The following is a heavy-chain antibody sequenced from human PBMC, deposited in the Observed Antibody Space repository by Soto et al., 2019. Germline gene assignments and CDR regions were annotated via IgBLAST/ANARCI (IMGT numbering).Heavy chain of an antibody. V-gene: IGHV4-30-4*08. J-gene: IGHJ4*02. CDR2: VYYTGNT. CDR1: GGSISSGDYH. D-gene: IGHD3-3*01. Sequence: LSLTCTVSGGSISSGDYHWSWIRQPPGKGLEWIGFVYYTGNTYYNPSLKSRVTISVDTSKNQFSLKLSSVTAADTAVYYCARSDFWSGYYTDYWGQGTLVTVSS. CDR3: ARSDFWSGYYTDY.